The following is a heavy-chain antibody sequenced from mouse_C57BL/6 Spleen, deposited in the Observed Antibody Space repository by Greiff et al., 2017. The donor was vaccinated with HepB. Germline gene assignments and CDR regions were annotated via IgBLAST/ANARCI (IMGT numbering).Heavy chain of an antibody. V-gene: IGHV1-85*01. CDR1: GYTFTSYD. J-gene: IGHJ1*03. D-gene: IGHD1-1*01. Sequence: QVQLQQSGPELVKPGASVKLSCKASGYTFTSYDINWVKQRPGQGLEWIGWIYPRDGSTKYNEKFKGKATLTVDTSSSTAYMELHSLTSEDSAVYLCARGSSYPSWYFDVWGTGTTVTVSS. CDR3: ARGSSYPSWYFDV. CDR2: IYPRDGST.